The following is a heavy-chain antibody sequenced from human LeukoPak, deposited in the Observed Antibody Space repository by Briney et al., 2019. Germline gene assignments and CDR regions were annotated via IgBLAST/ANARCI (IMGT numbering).Heavy chain of an antibody. V-gene: IGHV5-51*01. D-gene: IGHD2-2*01. CDR1: GYIFTNYW. CDR2: IYPGDSDT. Sequence: GESLKISCKASGYIFTNYWIGWVRQMPGKGLEWMGIIYPGDSDTRYSPSFEGQVTISADESISTAYLQWSSLKASDTAMYYCARQRQHQRTYYYGMDVWGQGTTVTVSS. CDR3: ARQRQHQRTYYYGMDV. J-gene: IGHJ6*02.